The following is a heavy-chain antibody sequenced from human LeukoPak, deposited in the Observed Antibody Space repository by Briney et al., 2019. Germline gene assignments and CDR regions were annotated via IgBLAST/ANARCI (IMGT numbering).Heavy chain of an antibody. CDR3: AREYCSSTSCLDAFDI. V-gene: IGHV4-39*02. J-gene: IGHJ3*02. Sequence: SETLSLTCTVSGGSISSSSYYWGWIRQPPGKGLEWIGSIYYSGSTYYNPSLKSRVTISVDTSKNQFSLKLSSVTAADTAVYYCAREYCSSTSCLDAFDIWGQGTMVTVSS. D-gene: IGHD2-2*01. CDR2: IYYSGST. CDR1: GGSISSSSYY.